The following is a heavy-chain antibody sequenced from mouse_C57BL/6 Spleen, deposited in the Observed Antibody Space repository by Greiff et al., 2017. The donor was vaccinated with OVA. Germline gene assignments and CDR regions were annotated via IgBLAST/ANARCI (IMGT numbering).Heavy chain of an antibody. CDR2: IYPGDGDT. Sequence: QVQLKESGPELVKPGASVKISCKASGYAFSSSWMNWVKQRPGKGLEWIGRIYPGDGDTNYNGKFKGKATLTADKSSSTAYMQLSSLTSEDSAVYFCARERDTTVGAMDYWGQGTSVTVSS. CDR1: GYAFSSSW. CDR3: ARERDTTVGAMDY. V-gene: IGHV1-82*01. D-gene: IGHD1-1*01. J-gene: IGHJ4*01.